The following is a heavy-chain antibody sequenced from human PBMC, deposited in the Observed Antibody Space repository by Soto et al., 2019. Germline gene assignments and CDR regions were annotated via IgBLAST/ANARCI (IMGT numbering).Heavy chain of an antibody. J-gene: IGHJ6*02. D-gene: IGHD2-15*01. CDR1: GGTFSRNA. CDR2: IIPIFGTA. CDR3: ARDRCSGGSCYYGTDV. Sequence: SVKVSCKASGGTFSRNAISWVRQAPGQGLEWMGGIIPIFGTANYAQKFQGRVTITADESTSTAYMELSSLRSEDTAVYYCARDRCSGGSCYYGTDVWGQGTTVTVSS. V-gene: IGHV1-69*13.